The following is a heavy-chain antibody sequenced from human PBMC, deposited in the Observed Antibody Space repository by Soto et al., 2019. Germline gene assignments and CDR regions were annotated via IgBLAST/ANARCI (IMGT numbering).Heavy chain of an antibody. Sequence: GGSLRLSCAASGFTFSSYWMSWVRQAPGKGLEWVANIKQDGSEKYYVDSVKGRFTISRDNAKNSLYLQMNSLRAEDTTVYYCARVFPTLSYYDFWSGYYTEPDYYYYGMDVWGQGTTVTVSS. CDR1: GFTFSSYW. V-gene: IGHV3-7*05. J-gene: IGHJ6*02. D-gene: IGHD3-3*01. CDR2: IKQDGSEK. CDR3: ARVFPTLSYYDFWSGYYTEPDYYYYGMDV.